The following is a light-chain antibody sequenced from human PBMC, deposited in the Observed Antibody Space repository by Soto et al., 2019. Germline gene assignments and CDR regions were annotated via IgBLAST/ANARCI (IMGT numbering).Light chain of an antibody. CDR1: QSISSW. CDR3: QQYNSYPLT. V-gene: IGKV1-5*03. J-gene: IGKJ4*01. CDR2: KAS. Sequence: DIQMTQSPSTLSASVGDRVTITCRASQSISSWLAWYQQKPGKAPKLLTYKASSLEGGAPSRFSGSGSGTEFTLTISSLQPDDFAAYYCQQYNSYPLTFVGGTKVEIK.